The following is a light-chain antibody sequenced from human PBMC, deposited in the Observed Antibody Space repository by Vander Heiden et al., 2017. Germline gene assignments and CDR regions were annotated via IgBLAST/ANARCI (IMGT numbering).Light chain of an antibody. Sequence: ENVLTQSPGTLSLSPGERATRSCRASQSVDINYLAWYQQRPGQAPRLLIFEASRRATGIPDRFSGSGSGTDFTLTISRLEPEDFAVYYCQQCGYSPRFGGGTRVEI. J-gene: IGKJ4*01. V-gene: IGKV3-20*01. CDR1: QSVDINY. CDR3: QQCGYSPR. CDR2: EAS.